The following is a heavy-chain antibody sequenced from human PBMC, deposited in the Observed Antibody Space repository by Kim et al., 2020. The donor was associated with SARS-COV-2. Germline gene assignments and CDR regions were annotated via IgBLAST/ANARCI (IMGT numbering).Heavy chain of an antibody. CDR1: GFTFITYD. CDR2: IGTAGDT. J-gene: IGHJ6*02. D-gene: IGHD1-20*01. CDR3: VRGGTGYLGSNWRGGYYGMDV. V-gene: IGHV3-13*01. Sequence: GGSLRLSCATSGFTFITYDMHWVRQVTGKGLEWVSGIGTAGDTYYLGSVRGRFTISRENAKNSLHLQMNSLRAEDTSIYYCVRGGTGYLGSNWRGGYYGMDVWGQGTTVTVSS.